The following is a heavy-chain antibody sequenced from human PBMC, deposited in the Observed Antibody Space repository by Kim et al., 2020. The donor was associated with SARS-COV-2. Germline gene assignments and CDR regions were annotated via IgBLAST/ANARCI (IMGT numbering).Heavy chain of an antibody. CDR1: GGSFSGYY. V-gene: IGHV4-34*01. J-gene: IGHJ5*02. CDR3: ARTTVAAAGTGFDP. Sequence: SETLSLTCAVYGGSFSGYYWSWIRQPPGKGLEWIGEINHSGSTNYNPSLKSRVTISVDTSKNQFSLKLSSVTAADTAVYYCARTTVAAAGTGFDPWGQGT. D-gene: IGHD6-13*01. CDR2: INHSGST.